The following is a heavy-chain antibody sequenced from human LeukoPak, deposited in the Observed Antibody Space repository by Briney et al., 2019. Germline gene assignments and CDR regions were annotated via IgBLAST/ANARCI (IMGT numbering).Heavy chain of an antibody. CDR3: ARAIGKSEGY. V-gene: IGHV3-7*01. Sequence: GGSLRLSCAASGFTFSSYWMTWVRQAPGKGLEWVAIIKQDGSEKYYVDSVKGRFTISRDNAKSSLYLQMDSLRAEDTAVYYCARAIGKSEGYWGQGTLVTVSS. J-gene: IGHJ4*02. CDR2: IKQDGSEK. CDR1: GFTFSSYW. D-gene: IGHD4-23*01.